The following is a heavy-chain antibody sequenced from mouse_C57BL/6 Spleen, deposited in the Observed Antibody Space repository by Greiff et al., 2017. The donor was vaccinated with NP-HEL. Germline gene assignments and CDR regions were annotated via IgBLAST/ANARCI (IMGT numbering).Heavy chain of an antibody. J-gene: IGHJ3*01. CDR2: INPNNGGT. D-gene: IGHD4-1*01. Sequence: EVQLQQSGPELVKPGASVKISCKASGYTFTDYYVNWVKQSHGKSLEWIGDINPNNGGTSYNQKFKGKATLTVDKSSSTAYMELRSLTSEDSAVYYCARNSANWDRVAWFAYWGQGTLVTVSA. V-gene: IGHV1-26*01. CDR3: ARNSANWDRVAWFAY. CDR1: GYTFTDYY.